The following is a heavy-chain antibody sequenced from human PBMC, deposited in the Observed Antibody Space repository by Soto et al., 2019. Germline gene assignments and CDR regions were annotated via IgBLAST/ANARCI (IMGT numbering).Heavy chain of an antibody. J-gene: IGHJ4*02. V-gene: IGHV4-39*01. CDR2: IYYSENT. CDR3: ARHNYGSGSTYFDY. D-gene: IGHD3-10*01. Sequence: SETLSLTCSVSGGSISSRSYSWGWIRQPPGKGLEWIGTIYYSENTYYNPSLKSRVTISVDTSKNQFSLKLNSMTAADTAVYYCARHNYGSGSTYFDYWGQGTLVPVSS. CDR1: GGSISSRSYS.